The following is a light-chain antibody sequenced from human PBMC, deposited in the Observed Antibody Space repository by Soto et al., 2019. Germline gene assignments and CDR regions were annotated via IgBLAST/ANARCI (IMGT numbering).Light chain of an antibody. CDR1: QSISTN. Sequence: EIVMTQSPVTLTVSPGERATLYCMASQSISTNLAWPQQKPGQAPRLLIYGASTRATGIPARFSGSGSGTEFTLTISSLQSEDLAVYYCQQFNNWPWTFGQGTKVEI. J-gene: IGKJ1*01. CDR2: GAS. CDR3: QQFNNWPWT. V-gene: IGKV3-15*01.